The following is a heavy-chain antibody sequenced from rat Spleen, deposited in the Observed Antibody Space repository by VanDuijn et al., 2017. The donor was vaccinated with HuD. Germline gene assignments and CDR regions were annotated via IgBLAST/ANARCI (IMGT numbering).Heavy chain of an antibody. CDR2: ISYDGSST. V-gene: IGHV5-20*01. CDR1: GFTFSDYA. CDR3: TTKLL. J-gene: IGHJ3*01. Sequence: EVQLVESGGGLVQPGRSLKLSCAASGFTFSDYAMAWVRQAPTKGLEWVASISYDGSSTYHRDSVKGRFTISRDNVKSTLYLQMDSLRSEDAATYYCTTKLLWGQGTLVTVSS.